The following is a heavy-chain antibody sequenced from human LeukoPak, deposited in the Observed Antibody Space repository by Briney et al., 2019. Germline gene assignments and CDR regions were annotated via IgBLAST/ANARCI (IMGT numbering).Heavy chain of an antibody. Sequence: ASVKVSCKASGYTFTGYYMHWVRQAPGQGLEWMGWINPNSGGTNYAQKFQGRVTMTRDTSISTAYMELSRLRSDDTAVYYCARVCGAASYYYYGMDVWGQGTTVTVSS. CDR1: GYTFTGYY. CDR3: ARVCGAASYYYYGMDV. CDR2: INPNSGGT. D-gene: IGHD3-3*01. V-gene: IGHV1-2*02. J-gene: IGHJ6*02.